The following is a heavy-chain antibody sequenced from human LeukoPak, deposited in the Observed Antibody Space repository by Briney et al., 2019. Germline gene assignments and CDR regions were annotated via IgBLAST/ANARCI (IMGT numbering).Heavy chain of an antibody. D-gene: IGHD3-10*01. CDR3: ARQDYYGSGSYH. V-gene: IGHV4-39*01. CDR1: GGSISSSSYY. Sequence: SETLSLTCTVSGGSISSSSYYWGWIRQPPGKGLEWIGSIYYSGSTYYNPSLKSRVTISVDTSKNQFSLKLSSVTAADTAVYYCARQDYYGSGSYHWGQGTLVTVSS. J-gene: IGHJ5*02. CDR2: IYYSGST.